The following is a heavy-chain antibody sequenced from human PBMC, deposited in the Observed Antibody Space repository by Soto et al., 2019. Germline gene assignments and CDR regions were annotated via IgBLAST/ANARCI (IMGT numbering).Heavy chain of an antibody. Sequence: EVQVLESGGGLVQPGGSLRLSCAASGFTFSSYAVSWVRQAPGKGLEWVSGISGSGDRTDYADSVKGRFTISRDNPKNTLYLQMNSLRAEDTAVYYCAKAFYGYQSDYWGQGTLVTVSS. CDR2: ISGSGDRT. CDR3: AKAFYGYQSDY. D-gene: IGHD5-18*01. CDR1: GFTFSSYA. V-gene: IGHV3-23*01. J-gene: IGHJ4*02.